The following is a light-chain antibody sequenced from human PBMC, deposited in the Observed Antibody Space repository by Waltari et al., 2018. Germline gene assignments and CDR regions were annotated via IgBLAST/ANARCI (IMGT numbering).Light chain of an antibody. V-gene: IGLV1-47*01. CDR2: KNN. J-gene: IGLJ3*02. Sequence: QSVLTQPPSASGTPGQRGPISCAGSSPNLERNNAYWDPHLPGTAPKHLIYKNNPRPSGVPARFSGSKSGTSASLAISGLRSDDEADYYCAAWDDRLSAWVFGGGTKLTVL. CDR1: SPNLERNN. CDR3: AAWDDRLSAWV.